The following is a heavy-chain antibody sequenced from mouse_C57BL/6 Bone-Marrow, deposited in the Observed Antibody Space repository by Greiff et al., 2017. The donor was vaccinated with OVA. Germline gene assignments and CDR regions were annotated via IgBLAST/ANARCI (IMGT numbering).Heavy chain of an antibody. CDR1: GYSFTGYF. D-gene: IGHD1-1*01. CDR2: INPYNGDT. Sequence: EVKLVESGPELVKPGASVKISCKASGYSFTGYFMNWVKQSHGKSLEWIGRINPYNGDTFYNQKFKGKATLTVDKSSSTAHMELLSLTSEDVAVYYCARSHYYGSRNYAMDYWGQGTSVTVSS. V-gene: IGHV1-37*01. CDR3: ARSHYYGSRNYAMDY. J-gene: IGHJ4*01.